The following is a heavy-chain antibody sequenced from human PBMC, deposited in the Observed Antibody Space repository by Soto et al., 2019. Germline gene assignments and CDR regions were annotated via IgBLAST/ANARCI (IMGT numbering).Heavy chain of an antibody. CDR3: ARVATIFGVVPDY. D-gene: IGHD3-3*01. Sequence: ASVKVSCKASGYTFDGYYIHWVRQAPGQGLEWTGWINPNGGGTNYAQKFQGWVTMTRDTSTSTAYMELSRLTSDDTAIYYCARVATIFGVVPDYWGQGTLVTVSS. V-gene: IGHV1-2*04. CDR2: INPNGGGT. J-gene: IGHJ4*02. CDR1: GYTFDGYY.